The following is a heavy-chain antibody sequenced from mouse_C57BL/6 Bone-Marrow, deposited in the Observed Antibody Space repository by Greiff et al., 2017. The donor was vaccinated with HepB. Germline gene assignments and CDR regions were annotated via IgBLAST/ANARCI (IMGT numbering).Heavy chain of an antibody. CDR1: GFNIKDDY. Sequence: VHVKQSGAELVRPGASVKLSCTASGFNIKDDYMHWVKQRPEQGLEWIGWIDPENGDTEYASKFQGKATITADKSSNTAYLQLSSLTSEDTAVYYCITGPTVGGQGTLVTVSA. CDR2: IDPENGDT. V-gene: IGHV14-4*01. D-gene: IGHD1-1*01. J-gene: IGHJ3*01. CDR3: ITGPTV.